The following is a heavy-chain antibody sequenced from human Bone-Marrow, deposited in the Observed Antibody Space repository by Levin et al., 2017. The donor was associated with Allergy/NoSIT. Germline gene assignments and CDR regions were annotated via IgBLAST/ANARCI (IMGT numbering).Heavy chain of an antibody. V-gene: IGHV4-39*01. J-gene: IGHJ3*02. CDR3: ARRDIVVVVASTGAFDI. D-gene: IGHD2-15*01. CDR1: GGSISSSSYY. Sequence: PSQTLSLTCTVSGGSISSSSYYWGWIRQPPGKGLEWIGSIYYSGSTYYNPSLKSRVTISVDTSKNQFSLKLSSVTAADTAVYYCARRDIVVVVASTGAFDIWGQGTMVTVSS. CDR2: IYYSGST.